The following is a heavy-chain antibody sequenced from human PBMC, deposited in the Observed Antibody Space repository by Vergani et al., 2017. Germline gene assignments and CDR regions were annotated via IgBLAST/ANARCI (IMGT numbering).Heavy chain of an antibody. CDR1: GFTFSSYS. CDR2: ISSSSSYI. Sequence: EVQLVESGGGLVQPGRSLRLSCAASGFTFSSYSMNWVRQAPGKGLEWVSSISSSSSYIYYADSVKGRFTISRDNAKNSLYLQMNSLRAEDTAVYYCARDGTYDSSGYYDYWGQGTLGTVSS. D-gene: IGHD3-22*01. CDR3: ARDGTYDSSGYYDY. J-gene: IGHJ4*02. V-gene: IGHV3-21*01.